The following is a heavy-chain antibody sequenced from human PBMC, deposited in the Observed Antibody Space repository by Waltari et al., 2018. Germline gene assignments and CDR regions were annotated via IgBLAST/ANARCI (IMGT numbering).Heavy chain of an antibody. CDR1: GFTFSSYA. V-gene: IGHV3-23*04. D-gene: IGHD3-10*01. J-gene: IGHJ3*02. CDR2: ISGSGGST. Sequence: EVQLVESGGGLVQPGGSLRLSCAASGFTFSSYAMSWVRQAPGKGLEWVSAISGSGGSTYYADSVKGRFTISRDNSKNTLYLQMNSLRAEDTAVYYCAKDLKHYGSGSYYPVGAFDIWGQRTMVTVSS. CDR3: AKDLKHYGSGSYYPVGAFDI.